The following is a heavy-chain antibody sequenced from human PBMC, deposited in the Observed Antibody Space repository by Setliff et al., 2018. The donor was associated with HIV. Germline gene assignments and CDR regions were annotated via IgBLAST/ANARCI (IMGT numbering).Heavy chain of an antibody. V-gene: IGHV5-51*01. CDR3: ARFWNSGSYRDAFDI. Sequence: GESLKISCKGSGYSFTGYWIGWVRQMSGKGLEWMGIIYPGDSDTRYSPSFQGQVIISADKSISTAYLQWSSLKASDSAMYYCARFWNSGSYRDAFDIWGQGTMVTVSS. CDR1: GYSFTGYW. D-gene: IGHD1-26*01. J-gene: IGHJ3*02. CDR2: IYPGDSDT.